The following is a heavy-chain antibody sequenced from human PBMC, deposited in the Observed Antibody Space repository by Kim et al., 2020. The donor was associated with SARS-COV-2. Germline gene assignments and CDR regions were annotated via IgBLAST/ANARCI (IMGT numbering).Heavy chain of an antibody. CDR2: IYYSGST. J-gene: IGHJ5*02. CDR3: ARVRTHRNIVVVPVTNWFDP. V-gene: IGHV4-31*03. Sequence: SETLSLTCTVSGGSISSGGYYWSWIRQHPGKGLEWIGYIYYSGSTYYNPSLKRRVTISVDTSKNQFSLKLSSVTAADTAVYYCARVRTHRNIVVVPVTNWFDPWGQGTLVTVSS. CDR1: GGSISSGGYY. D-gene: IGHD2-2*01.